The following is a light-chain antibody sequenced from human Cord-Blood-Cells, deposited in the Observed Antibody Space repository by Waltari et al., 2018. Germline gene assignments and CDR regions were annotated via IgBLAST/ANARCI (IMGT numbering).Light chain of an antibody. CDR3: CSYAGSNLYV. CDR1: SSDVGSYHL. CDR2: EVS. J-gene: IGLJ1*01. V-gene: IGLV2-23*02. Sequence: QSALTQPASVSGSPGQSLTISCTGTSSDVGSYHLVPWYQQHPGKAPKLMIYEVSKRPSGVSNRFSGSKSGNTASLTISGLQAEDEADYYCCSYAGSNLYVFGTGTKVTVL.